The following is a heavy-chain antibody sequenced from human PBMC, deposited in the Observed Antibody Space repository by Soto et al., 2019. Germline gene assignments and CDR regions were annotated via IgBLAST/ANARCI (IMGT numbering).Heavy chain of an antibody. V-gene: IGHV3-33*01. CDR1: GFTFSSYG. Sequence: QVQLVESGGGVVQPGRSLRLSCAASGFTFSSYGMHWVRQAPGKGLEWVAVIWYDGSNKYYADSVKGRFTISRDNSKNTLYLQMNSLRAEDKAVYYCAILPGIAAAGTNYDGMDVWGQGTTVTVSS. CDR2: IWYDGSNK. CDR3: AILPGIAAAGTNYDGMDV. D-gene: IGHD6-13*01. J-gene: IGHJ6*02.